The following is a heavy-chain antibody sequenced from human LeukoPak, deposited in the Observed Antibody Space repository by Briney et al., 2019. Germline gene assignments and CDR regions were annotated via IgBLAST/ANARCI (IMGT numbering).Heavy chain of an antibody. CDR3: ARVMGYCSGGSCYGRSYFDY. CDR1: GDSISSGGFS. CDR2: IYHSGST. J-gene: IGHJ4*02. D-gene: IGHD2-15*01. Sequence: SETLSLTCAVSGDSISSGGFSWSWIRQPPGEGLEWSGYIYHSGSTYYNPSLKSRVTISVDRSKNQFSLRLSSVTAADTAVYYCARVMGYCSGGSCYGRSYFDYWGQGTLVTVSS. V-gene: IGHV4-30-2*01.